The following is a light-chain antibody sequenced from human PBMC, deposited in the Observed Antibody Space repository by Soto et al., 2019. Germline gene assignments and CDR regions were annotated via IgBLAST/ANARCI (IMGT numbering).Light chain of an antibody. CDR2: GES. CDR3: QQYNNWPRT. J-gene: IGKJ1*01. Sequence: EIVMPPSTDTLSVSPGERATISCRASQSVSSNLAWYQQKPGQAPSLLIYGESTRATGITARFSGSGSGTEFTLTISSLQSEDFAVYYCQQYNNWPRTFGQGTKVEIK. V-gene: IGKV3-15*01. CDR1: QSVSSN.